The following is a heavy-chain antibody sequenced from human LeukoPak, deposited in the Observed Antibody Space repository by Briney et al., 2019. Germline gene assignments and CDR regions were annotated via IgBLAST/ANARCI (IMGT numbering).Heavy chain of an antibody. CDR3: ARCENSYGMDV. CDR2: IYTSGST. J-gene: IGHJ6*02. Sequence: KTSQTLSLTCTVSGGSISSGSYYWSWIRQPAGKGLEWIGRIYTSGSTNYNHSLKSRVTISVDTSKNQFSLKLSSVTAADTAVYYCARCENSYGMDVWGQGTTVTVPS. V-gene: IGHV4-61*02. CDR1: GGSISSGSYY.